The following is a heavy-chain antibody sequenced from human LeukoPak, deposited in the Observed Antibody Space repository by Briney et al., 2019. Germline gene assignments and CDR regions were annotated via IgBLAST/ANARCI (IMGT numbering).Heavy chain of an antibody. J-gene: IGHJ5*02. V-gene: IGHV4-34*01. D-gene: IGHD3-22*01. CDR3: ARVKYDYDSSRFDP. CDR1: GGSFSNYY. CDR2: INHSGST. Sequence: PSETLSLTCAVYGGSFSNYYWSRIRQPPGKGLEWIGEINHSGSTNYNPSLKSRVTISVDTSKNQFSLKLSSVTAADTAVYYCARVKYDYDSSRFDPWGQGTLVTVSS.